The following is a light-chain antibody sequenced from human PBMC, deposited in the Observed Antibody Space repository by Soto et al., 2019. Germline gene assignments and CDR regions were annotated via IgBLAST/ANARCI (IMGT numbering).Light chain of an antibody. CDR3: CSYAGSNYYV. CDR1: SNDVGSYNL. CDR2: EGS. Sequence: QSVLTQPASVSGSPGQSITISCTGTSNDVGSYNLVFWYQHHPGKAPKLMIFEGSKRPSGVSNRFSGSKSGNTASLTISGLQAEDEADFYCCSYAGSNYYVFGTGTKVTVL. J-gene: IGLJ1*01. V-gene: IGLV2-23*01.